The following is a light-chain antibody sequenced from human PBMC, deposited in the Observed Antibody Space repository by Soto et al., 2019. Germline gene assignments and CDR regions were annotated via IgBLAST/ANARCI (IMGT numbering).Light chain of an antibody. V-gene: IGKV3-11*01. Sequence: EIVLTQSPATLSSSPGERATLSCRASQSVSSYLAWYQQKPGQAPRLLIYDASNRATGLPARFSGSGSGTDFTLTISSLEPEDFAVYYCQQRSNWPITFGQGTRLEIK. J-gene: IGKJ5*01. CDR1: QSVSSY. CDR3: QQRSNWPIT. CDR2: DAS.